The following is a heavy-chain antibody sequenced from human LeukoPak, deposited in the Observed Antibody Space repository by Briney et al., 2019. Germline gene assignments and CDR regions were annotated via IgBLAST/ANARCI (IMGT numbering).Heavy chain of an antibody. Sequence: ASVKVSCKASGHTFNGYYMHWVRQAPGQGLEWMGWINPNSGGTNYAQKFQGRVTMTRDTSISTAYMELSRLRSDDTAVYYCARGNSSGYYLWPDASDIWGQGTMVTVSS. CDR1: GHTFNGYY. D-gene: IGHD3-22*01. J-gene: IGHJ3*02. CDR2: INPNSGGT. CDR3: ARGNSSGYYLWPDASDI. V-gene: IGHV1-2*02.